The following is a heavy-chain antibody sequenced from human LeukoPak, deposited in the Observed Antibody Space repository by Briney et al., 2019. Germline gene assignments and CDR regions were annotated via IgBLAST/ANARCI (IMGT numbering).Heavy chain of an antibody. Sequence: APVKVSCKASGYTFTGYYMHWVRQAPGQGLEWMGRINPNSGGTNYAQKFQGRVTMTRDTSISTAYMELSRLRSDDTAVYYCARDLITMVRGVNWCFDYWGQGTLVTVSS. D-gene: IGHD3-10*01. J-gene: IGHJ4*02. CDR2: INPNSGGT. CDR1: GYTFTGYY. V-gene: IGHV1-2*06. CDR3: ARDLITMVRGVNWCFDY.